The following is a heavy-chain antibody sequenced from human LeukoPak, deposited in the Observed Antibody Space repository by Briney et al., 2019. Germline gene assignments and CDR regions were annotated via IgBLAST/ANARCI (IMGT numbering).Heavy chain of an antibody. Sequence: GGSLRLSCAASGFTFSGSAMHWVRQASGKGLEWVGRIRSKANSYATAYAASVKGRFTISRDDSKNTAYLQMNSLKTEDTAVYYCTRNQLDSYYYYYMDVRGKGTTVTVSS. D-gene: IGHD2-2*03. J-gene: IGHJ6*03. CDR1: GFTFSGSA. V-gene: IGHV3-73*01. CDR2: IRSKANSYAT. CDR3: TRNQLDSYYYYYMDV.